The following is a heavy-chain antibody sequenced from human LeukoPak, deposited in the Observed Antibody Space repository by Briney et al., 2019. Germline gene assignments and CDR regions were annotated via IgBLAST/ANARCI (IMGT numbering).Heavy chain of an antibody. J-gene: IGHJ3*02. Sequence: PSQTLSLTCTVAGGSISSGSYCWRWIRQPAVKGLEWIGRIYTSGSTNYNPSLKSRVTISVDTSKKQFSLKLSSVTAADTAVYYCAGDYDFWSGYPHAYDAFDIWGQGTMVTVSS. CDR3: AGDYDFWSGYPHAYDAFDI. CDR1: GGSISSGSYC. D-gene: IGHD3-3*01. V-gene: IGHV4-61*02. CDR2: IYTSGST.